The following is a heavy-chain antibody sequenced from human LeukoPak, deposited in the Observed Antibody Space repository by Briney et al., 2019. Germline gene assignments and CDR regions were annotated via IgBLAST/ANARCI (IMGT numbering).Heavy chain of an antibody. CDR2: ISYDGSNK. Sequence: GGSLRLSCAASGFTFSSYAMHWVRQAPGKGLEWVAVISYDGSNKYYADSVKGRFTISRDNSKNTLYLQMNSLRAEDTAVYYCAKDWEYYYDSSGYLRGSFDYWGQGTLVTVSS. CDR3: AKDWEYYYDSSGYLRGSFDY. V-gene: IGHV3-30-3*01. D-gene: IGHD3-22*01. CDR1: GFTFSSYA. J-gene: IGHJ4*02.